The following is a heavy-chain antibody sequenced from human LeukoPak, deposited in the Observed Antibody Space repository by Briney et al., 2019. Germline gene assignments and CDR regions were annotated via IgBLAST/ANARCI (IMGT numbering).Heavy chain of an antibody. CDR1: GYTFTGYY. CDR3: ARGTMVRGVNSHDTGWVGSDEGDLYMDV. CDR2: ISPTSGGT. D-gene: IGHD3-10*01. Sequence: ASVKVSCKASGYTFTGYYMHWVRQAPGQGLEWMGWISPTSGGTNYAQKFQGRVTMTRDTSTSTVYMELSSLRSEDTAVYYCARGTMVRGVNSHDTGWVGSDEGDLYMDVWGKGTTVTVPS. J-gene: IGHJ6*03. V-gene: IGHV1-2*02.